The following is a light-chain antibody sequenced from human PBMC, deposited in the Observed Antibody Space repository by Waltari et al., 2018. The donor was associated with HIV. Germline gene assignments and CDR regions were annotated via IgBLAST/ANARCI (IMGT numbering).Light chain of an antibody. J-gene: IGLJ2*01. CDR1: TTHIDGYNY. V-gene: IGLV2-14*01. Sequence: QSALTQPASVSGSPGRSITISCNGPTTHIDGYNYVPGYPQHPGRAPKLIHYDVTTRPSGVSDRFSGSKSGNTASLTISGLLAEDEADYYRSSYASNTYVVFGGGTKLTVL. CDR3: SSYASNTYVV. CDR2: DVT.